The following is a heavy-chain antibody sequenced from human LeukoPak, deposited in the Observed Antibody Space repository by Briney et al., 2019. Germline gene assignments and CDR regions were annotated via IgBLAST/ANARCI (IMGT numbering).Heavy chain of an antibody. CDR1: GFTFSSYA. CDR2: ISGSGGST. J-gene: IGHJ6*02. V-gene: IGHV3-23*01. Sequence: PGGSLRLSCAASGFTFSSYAMSWVRQAPGKGLEWVSAISGSGGSTYYADSVKGRFIISRDNSKNTLYLQMNSLRAEDTAVYYCARENEEGDYYYYGMDVWGQGTTVTVSS. CDR3: ARENEEGDYYYYGMDV.